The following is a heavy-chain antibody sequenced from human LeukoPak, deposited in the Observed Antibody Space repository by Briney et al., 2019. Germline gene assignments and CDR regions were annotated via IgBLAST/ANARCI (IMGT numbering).Heavy chain of an antibody. J-gene: IGHJ4*02. Sequence: PGGSLRLSCAASGFTFSGYWMTWVRQAPGKGLEWVANIKQDGSETYYVDSVKGRFTISRDNARNSLYLQMNSLRAEDTAVYYCARGKGVDYCGQGILVTVSS. CDR1: GFTFSGYW. CDR2: IKQDGSET. CDR3: ARGKGVDY. V-gene: IGHV3-7*01.